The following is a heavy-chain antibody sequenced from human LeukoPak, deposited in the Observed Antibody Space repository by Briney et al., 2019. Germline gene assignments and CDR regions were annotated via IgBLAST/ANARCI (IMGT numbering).Heavy chain of an antibody. V-gene: IGHV4-34*01. J-gene: IGHJ6*02. CDR3: AREGLYYGSGSYYKRSCYYYGMDV. CDR1: GGSFSGYY. CDR2: INHSGST. D-gene: IGHD3-10*01. Sequence: ETLSLTCAVYGGSFSGYYWSWIRQPPEKGLEWIGEINHSGSTNYNPSLKSRVTISVDTSKNQFSLKLSSVTAADTAVYYCAREGLYYGSGSYYKRSCYYYGMDVRGQGTTVTVSS.